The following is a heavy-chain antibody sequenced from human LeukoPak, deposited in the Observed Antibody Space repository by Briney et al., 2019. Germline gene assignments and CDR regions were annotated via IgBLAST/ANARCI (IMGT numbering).Heavy chain of an antibody. CDR3: ARAGFYYASEHDY. V-gene: IGHV4-59*01. CDR1: GGSISSYH. D-gene: IGHD3-10*01. Sequence: PSETLSLTCTVSGGSISSYHWSWIRQPPGKGLEWIGYIYYSGSTNYNPSLKSRVTISVDTSKNQFSLKLSSVTAADTAVYYCARAGFYYASEHDYWGQGTLVTVSS. CDR2: IYYSGST. J-gene: IGHJ4*02.